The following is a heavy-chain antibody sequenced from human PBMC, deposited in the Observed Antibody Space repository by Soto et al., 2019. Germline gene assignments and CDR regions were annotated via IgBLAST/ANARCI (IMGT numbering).Heavy chain of an antibody. J-gene: IGHJ3*02. D-gene: IGHD6-13*01. CDR3: ARGGIAAAVAFDI. CDR1: GGTFSSYT. V-gene: IGHV1-69*02. CDR2: IIPILGIA. Sequence: QVQLVQSGAEVKKPGSSVKVSCKASGGTFSSYTISWVRQAPGQGLEWMGRIIPILGIANYAQKFQGRVTITADNSTSTDYMELSSLRSEDTAVYYCARGGIAAAVAFDIWGQGTMVTVSS.